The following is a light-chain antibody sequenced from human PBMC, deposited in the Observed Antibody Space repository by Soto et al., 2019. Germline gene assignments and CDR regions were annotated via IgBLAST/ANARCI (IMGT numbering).Light chain of an antibody. Sequence: QSALTQPASVSGSPGQSITISCTETINDVGAYNYVSWYQQRPGSAPQLILFDVNNRPSGTSNRFSGSKSGHTAYLTISALQSDDEAIYHCSSYTSSYTLVFGSGTKVTVL. J-gene: IGLJ1*01. CDR3: SSYTSSYTLV. V-gene: IGLV2-14*01. CDR2: DVN. CDR1: INDVGAYNY.